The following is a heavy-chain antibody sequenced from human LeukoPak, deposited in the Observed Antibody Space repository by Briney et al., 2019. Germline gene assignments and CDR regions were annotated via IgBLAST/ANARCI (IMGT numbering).Heavy chain of an antibody. J-gene: IGHJ3*02. CDR2: IYPDDSDT. CDR1: GYKFTDYW. CDR3: ATLLHSSSYVI. Sequence: GKSLKISCRGSGYKFTDYWIAWVRQMPGKGLEWMGNIYPDDSDTTYSPSFQGQVTMSVDKSITTAYLHWNTLRASDTAIYCATLLHSSSYVIWGQGTMITVSS. D-gene: IGHD6-13*01. V-gene: IGHV5-51*01.